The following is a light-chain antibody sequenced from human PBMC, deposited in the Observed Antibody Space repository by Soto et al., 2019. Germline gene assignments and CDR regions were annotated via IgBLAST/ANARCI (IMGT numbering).Light chain of an antibody. J-gene: IGLJ2*01. CDR2: EVS. Sequence: QSVLTQPPSASGSPGQSVTISCTGTSRDVGGYNYVSWYQQYPGKAPKVMIYEVSKRPSGVPDRFSGSKSGNTASLTVSGLQAEDEADYYCSSYAGSNNLVFGGGTKLTVL. CDR1: SRDVGGYNY. CDR3: SSYAGSNNLV. V-gene: IGLV2-8*01.